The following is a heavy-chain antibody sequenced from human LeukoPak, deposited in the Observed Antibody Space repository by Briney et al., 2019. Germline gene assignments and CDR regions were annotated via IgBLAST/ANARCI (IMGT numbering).Heavy chain of an antibody. J-gene: IGHJ4*02. Sequence: SETLSLTCAVYGGSFSGYYWSWIRQPPGKGLEWIGEINHSGSTNYNPSLKSRVTISVDTSKNQFSLKLSSVTAADTAVYYCARDAGDGYSSSSSDYWGQGTLVTVSS. V-gene: IGHV4-34*01. CDR2: INHSGST. CDR1: GGSFSGYY. D-gene: IGHD6-6*01. CDR3: ARDAGDGYSSSSSDY.